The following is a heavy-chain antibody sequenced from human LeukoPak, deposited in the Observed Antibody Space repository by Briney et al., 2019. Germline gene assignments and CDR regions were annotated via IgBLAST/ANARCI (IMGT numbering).Heavy chain of an antibody. CDR1: GDSMSSYY. Sequence: SETLSLTCTVSGDSMSSYYYNWIRQSPGKGLEWIGYIYYAGNTNYNPSLKSRVTISVDTSKNQFSLKRSSVTAADTAVYFCARDGLWGQGTLVTVSS. V-gene: IGHV4-59*12. CDR3: ARDGL. J-gene: IGHJ4*02. CDR2: IYYAGNT.